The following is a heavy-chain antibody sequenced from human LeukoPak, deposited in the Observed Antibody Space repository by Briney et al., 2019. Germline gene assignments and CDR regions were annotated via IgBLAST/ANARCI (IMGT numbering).Heavy chain of an antibody. CDR2: ISHEGRNK. CDR1: GFSLTSYA. J-gene: IGHJ6*02. V-gene: IGHV3-30*14. Sequence: QPRRSLGLSCAPSGFSLTSYAMHWVRHAPGKGLAWVAVISHEGRNKNYAHSVKGPSSLSRDNSQNPLYLQMNSLRGEDTTVYYCARGNWNDGYYYAMYVWGQGTTVTVSS. D-gene: IGHD1-1*01. CDR3: ARGNWNDGYYYAMYV.